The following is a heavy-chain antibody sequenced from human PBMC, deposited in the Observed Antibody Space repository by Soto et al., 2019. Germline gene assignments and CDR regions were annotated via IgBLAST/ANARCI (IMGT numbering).Heavy chain of an antibody. CDR1: GGSITSGSYH. CDR2: IYYSGNS. D-gene: IGHD1-26*01. Sequence: KSSETLSLTCTVSGGSITSGSYHWSWIRQHPGKGLEWIGYIYYSGNSYYNPSLKSRVTISIDTSKNQVSLRLSSVSAADTAVYSREPVEPSTYYFRNDIWGRGTLVTVSS. CDR3: EPVEPSTYYFRNDI. V-gene: IGHV4-31*03. J-gene: IGHJ4*02.